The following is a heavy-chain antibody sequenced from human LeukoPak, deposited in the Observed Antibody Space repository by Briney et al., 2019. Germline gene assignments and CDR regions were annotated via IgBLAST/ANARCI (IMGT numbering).Heavy chain of an antibody. CDR3: ARALYGRFDS. Sequence: GGSLRLSCVGSGFTFDAYEVNWVRQAPGKGLEWVSYISGSGRTIYYADSVKGRFTISWGNAKNSVSLQMDRLRADDTATYYCARALYGRFDSWGQGTLVTVSS. D-gene: IGHD2-8*01. CDR2: ISGSGRTI. V-gene: IGHV3-48*03. J-gene: IGHJ5*01. CDR1: GFTFDAYE.